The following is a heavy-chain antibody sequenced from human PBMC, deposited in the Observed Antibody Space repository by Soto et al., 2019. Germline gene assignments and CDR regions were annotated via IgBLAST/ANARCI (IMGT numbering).Heavy chain of an antibody. J-gene: IGHJ2*01. D-gene: IGHD3-10*01. V-gene: IGHV3-74*01. Sequence: SLRLSCATYGFVFVMYWMHWVRHNPGMRRERVSRMSNERSGTNDAECVKGRFSSSSDNGKGGLYLQMNSLRAEYTADYYCTSGPRTISFGTGGVRGIGGR. CDR3: TSGPRTISFGTGGVRGI. CDR2: MSNERSGT. CDR1: GFVFVMYW.